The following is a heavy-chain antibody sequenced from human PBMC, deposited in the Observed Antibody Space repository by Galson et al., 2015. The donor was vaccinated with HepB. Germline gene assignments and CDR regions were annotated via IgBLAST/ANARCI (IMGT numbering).Heavy chain of an antibody. V-gene: IGHV1-8*01. CDR3: ATSPTLAAAGHSLGY. J-gene: IGHJ4*02. D-gene: IGHD6-13*01. Sequence: SVKVSCKASGYTFTSYDINWVRQATGQGLEWMGWMNPNSGNTGYAQKFQGRVTMTRNTSISTAYMELSSLRSEDTAVYYCATSPTLAAAGHSLGYWGQGTLVTVSS. CDR2: MNPNSGNT. CDR1: GYTFTSYD.